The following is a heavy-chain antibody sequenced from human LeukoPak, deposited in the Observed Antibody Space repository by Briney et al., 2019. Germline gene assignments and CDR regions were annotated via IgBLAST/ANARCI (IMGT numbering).Heavy chain of an antibody. Sequence: GGSLRLSCAASGFTFSSYGMHWVRQAPGKGLEWVAVISYDGSNKYYADSVKGRFTISRDNSKNTLYLQMNSLGAEDTAVYYCAKDKGIAVAGPGGAFDIWGQGRMVTASS. CDR3: AKDKGIAVAGPGGAFDI. CDR1: GFTFSSYG. CDR2: ISYDGSNK. J-gene: IGHJ3*02. V-gene: IGHV3-30*18. D-gene: IGHD6-19*01.